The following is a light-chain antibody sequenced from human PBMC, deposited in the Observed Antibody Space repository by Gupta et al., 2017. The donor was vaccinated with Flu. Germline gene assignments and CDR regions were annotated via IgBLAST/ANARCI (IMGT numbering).Light chain of an antibody. CDR3: QQYHNWPRT. V-gene: IGKV3-15*01. Sequence: GERATLSCRASQSISSNLAWYQQKPGQAPRLLMYGVSTRATGIPARFSSSGSGTEFTLTISSLQSEDFAVYYCQQYHNWPRTFGQGTKVEIK. CDR2: GVS. J-gene: IGKJ1*01. CDR1: QSISSN.